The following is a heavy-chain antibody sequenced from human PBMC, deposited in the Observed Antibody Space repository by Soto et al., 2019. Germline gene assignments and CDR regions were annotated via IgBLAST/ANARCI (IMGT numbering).Heavy chain of an antibody. V-gene: IGHV1-3*01. Sequence: ASVKVSCKASGYTFTSYAMHWVRQAPGQRLEWMGWINAGNGNTKYSQKFQGRVTITRDTSASTAYMELSSLRSEDTAVYYCARERSQEFGYFDYWGQGTLVTVSS. CDR2: INAGNGNT. D-gene: IGHD3-10*01. CDR3: ARERSQEFGYFDY. J-gene: IGHJ4*02. CDR1: GYTFTSYA.